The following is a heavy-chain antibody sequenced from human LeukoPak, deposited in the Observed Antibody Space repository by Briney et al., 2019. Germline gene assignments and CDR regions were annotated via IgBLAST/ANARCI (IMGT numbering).Heavy chain of an antibody. V-gene: IGHV4-61*08. CDR3: TRAGHLYDSSGYSPLDY. CDR2: IYYSGST. CDR1: GGSIRRADHY. Sequence: SETLSLTCTVSGGSIRRADHYWAWIRQSPGKGLEWIGYIYYSGSTNYNPSLKSRVTMSVDTSKNQFSLKLNSVTAADTAVYYCTRAGHLYDSSGYSPLDYWGQGTLVTVSS. J-gene: IGHJ4*02. D-gene: IGHD3-22*01.